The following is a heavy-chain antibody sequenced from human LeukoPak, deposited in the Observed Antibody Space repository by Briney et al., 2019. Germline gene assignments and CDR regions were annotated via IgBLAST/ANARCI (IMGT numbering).Heavy chain of an antibody. V-gene: IGHV3-23*01. CDR2: ISGSGGST. J-gene: IGHJ4*02. Sequence: PGGSLRLSCAASGFTFSSYAMSWVRQAPGKGLEWVSAISGSGGSTYYADSVKGRFTISRDNSKNTLYLQMNSLRAEDTAVYYCARRRQAAGLVSSPDDYWGQGTLVTVSS. CDR3: ARRRQAAGLVSSPDDY. CDR1: GFTFSSYA. D-gene: IGHD6-19*01.